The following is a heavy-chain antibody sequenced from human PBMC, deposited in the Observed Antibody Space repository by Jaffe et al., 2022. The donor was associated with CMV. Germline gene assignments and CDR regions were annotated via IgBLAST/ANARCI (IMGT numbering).Heavy chain of an antibody. CDR1: GGTFSSYV. Sequence: QVQLVQSGAEVKQPASSVKISCEASGGTFSSYVINWVRQAPGQGLEWMGGIITMFGTISFAQKFQGRVAISADESTNTAYMELSSLRSDDTAVYYCATPNGRGITMTVAVDPFDIWGQGTMVTVSS. J-gene: IGHJ3*02. CDR3: ATPNGRGITMTVAVDPFDI. D-gene: IGHD3-22*01. V-gene: IGHV1-69*01. CDR2: IITMFGTI.